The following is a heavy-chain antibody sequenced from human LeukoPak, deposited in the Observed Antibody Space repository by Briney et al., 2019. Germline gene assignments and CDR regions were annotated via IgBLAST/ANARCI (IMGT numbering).Heavy chain of an antibody. J-gene: IGHJ4*02. Sequence: SVKVSCKASGGTFSSYAISWVRQAPGQGLEWMGRIIPILGIANYAQKFQGRVTITADKSTSTAYMELSSLRSEDTAVYYCVRDGGYYDSSGYYYFDYWGQGTLVTVSS. CDR1: GGTFSSYA. CDR3: VRDGGYYDSSGYYYFDY. CDR2: IIPILGIA. V-gene: IGHV1-69*04. D-gene: IGHD3-22*01.